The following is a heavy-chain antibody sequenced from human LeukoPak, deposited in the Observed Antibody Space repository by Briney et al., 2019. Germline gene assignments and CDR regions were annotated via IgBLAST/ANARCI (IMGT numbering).Heavy chain of an antibody. Sequence: GGSLRLSCAASGFTFSSYSMNWVRQAPGKGLEWVSGISWSGGTTYYADSVKGRFTISRDNSRNTLYLQMNSLRAEDTAIYYCAKNGDRGAYCTGGTCYPYFYYYMDVWGKGTTVTI. CDR1: GFTFSSYS. CDR2: ISWSGGTT. CDR3: AKNGDRGAYCTGGTCYPYFYYYMDV. D-gene: IGHD2-15*01. J-gene: IGHJ6*03. V-gene: IGHV3-23*01.